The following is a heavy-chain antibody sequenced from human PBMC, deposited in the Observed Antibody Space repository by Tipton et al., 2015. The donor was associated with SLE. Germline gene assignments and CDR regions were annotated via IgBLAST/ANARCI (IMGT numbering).Heavy chain of an antibody. V-gene: IGHV4-38-2*01. CDR1: GYFLLSGCY. Sequence: TLSLTCAVSGYFLLSGCYWGLIREPPGKGLVWIGSIFHSGSTYYNPSLKSRVTISVDTSKNQFSLKLSSVTAADTAVYYCASPSSSWSAWGQGTLVTVSS. CDR3: ASPSSSWSA. D-gene: IGHD6-13*01. J-gene: IGHJ4*02. CDR2: IFHSGST.